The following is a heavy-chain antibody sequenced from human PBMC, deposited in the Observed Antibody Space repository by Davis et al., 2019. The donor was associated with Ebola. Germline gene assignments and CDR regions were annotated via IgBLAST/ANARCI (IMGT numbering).Heavy chain of an antibody. CDR3: ARGPNYVWGSYRYTA. CDR1: GGSISSYY. V-gene: IGHV4-59*12. CDR2: IYYSGST. J-gene: IGHJ4*02. D-gene: IGHD3-16*02. Sequence: MPSETLSLTCTVSGGSISSYYWSWIRQPPGKGLEWIGYIYYSGSTNYNPSLKSRVTISVDTSKNQFSLKLSSVTAADTAVYYCARGPNYVWGSYRYTAWGQGTLVTVSS.